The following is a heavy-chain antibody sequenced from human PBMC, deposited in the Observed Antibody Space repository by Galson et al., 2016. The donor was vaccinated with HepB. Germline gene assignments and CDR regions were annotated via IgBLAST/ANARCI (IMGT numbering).Heavy chain of an antibody. CDR1: GFTFRTYW. D-gene: IGHD1-26*01. CDR3: ARDQTRRGPTTFDN. V-gene: IGHV3-74*03. Sequence: SLRLSCAAFGFTFRTYWMHWVRQSPGMGLVWVSRISSDGLTTTYADSVKGRFTISRDNGRNTLYPQMNSLRAEDTGVYYCARDQTRRGPTTFDNWGQGTLVTVSS. J-gene: IGHJ4*02. CDR2: ISSDGLTT.